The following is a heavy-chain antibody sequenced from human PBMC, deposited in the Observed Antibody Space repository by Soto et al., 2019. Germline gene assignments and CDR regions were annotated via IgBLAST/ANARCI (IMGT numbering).Heavy chain of an antibody. CDR1: GYTFTSYG. J-gene: IGHJ6*02. V-gene: IGHV1-18*01. CDR3: ARDQPIQGAAINYGMDV. CDR2: ISAYNGNT. D-gene: IGHD6-25*01. Sequence: QVQLVQSGAEVKKPGASVKVSCKASGYTFTSYGISWVRQAPGQGREWMGWISAYNGNTNYAQKLQGRVTMTTDTSTRTAYMELRSLRSDDTAVYYCARDQPIQGAAINYGMDVWGQGTTVTVSS.